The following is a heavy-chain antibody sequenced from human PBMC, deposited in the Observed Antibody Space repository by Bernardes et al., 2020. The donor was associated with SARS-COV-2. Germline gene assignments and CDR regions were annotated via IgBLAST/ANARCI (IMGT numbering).Heavy chain of an antibody. CDR1: GYTFTSYG. CDR3: ARDPLIAAADYYGMDV. CDR2: ISAYNGNT. Sequence: ASVKVSCKASGYTFTSYGISWVRQAPGQGLEWMGWISAYNGNTNYAQKLQGRVTMTTDTSTSTAYMELRSLRSDDTAVYYCARDPLIAAADYYGMDVWGQGTTVTVSS. V-gene: IGHV1-18*04. D-gene: IGHD6-13*01. J-gene: IGHJ6*02.